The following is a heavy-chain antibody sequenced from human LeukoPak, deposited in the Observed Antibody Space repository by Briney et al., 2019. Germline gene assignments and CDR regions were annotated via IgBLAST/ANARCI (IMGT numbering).Heavy chain of an antibody. J-gene: IGHJ4*02. CDR3: AKRIRDSTGYYYFDH. Sequence: GGSLRLSCAASGFTFSIYAMSWVRQAPGKGLEWVSGISGSGGSTYYADSVKGRFTISRDNSKNTLYLQMNSLRAEDTAAYFCAKRIRDSTGYYYFDHWGQGTLVTVSS. V-gene: IGHV3-23*01. D-gene: IGHD3-22*01. CDR2: ISGSGGST. CDR1: GFTFSIYA.